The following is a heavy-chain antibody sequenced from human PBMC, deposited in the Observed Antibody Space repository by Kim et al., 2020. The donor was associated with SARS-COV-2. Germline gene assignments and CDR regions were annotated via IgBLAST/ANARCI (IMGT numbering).Heavy chain of an antibody. Sequence: SETLSLTCTVSGGSIGTSYCSWMRQPPGKGLEWIGYINYSGNTNYKSSLRGRVTISLDTSKNQFSLKLTSVTTADTAIYYCARGQITWNPWGQGNLVTVS. D-gene: IGHD1-1*01. CDR3: ARGQITWNP. CDR2: INYSGNT. J-gene: IGHJ5*02. V-gene: IGHV4-59*12. CDR1: GGSIGTSY.